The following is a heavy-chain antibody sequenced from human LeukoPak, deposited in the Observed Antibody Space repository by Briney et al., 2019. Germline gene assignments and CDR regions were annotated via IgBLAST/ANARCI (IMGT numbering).Heavy chain of an antibody. CDR3: ATRSGGRATYYYYYMDV. Sequence: GASVKVTCKVSGYTLTELSMHWVRQTPGKGLKWMGGFDPEDGETIYAQKFQGRVTMTEDTSTDTAYMELSSLRSEDTAVHYCATRSGGRATYYYYYMDVWGKGTTVTVSS. J-gene: IGHJ6*03. CDR2: FDPEDGET. D-gene: IGHD2-15*01. CDR1: GYTLTELS. V-gene: IGHV1-24*01.